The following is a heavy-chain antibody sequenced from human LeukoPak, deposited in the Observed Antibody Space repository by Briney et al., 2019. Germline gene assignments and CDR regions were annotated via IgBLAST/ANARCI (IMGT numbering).Heavy chain of an antibody. CDR1: GFTFSSYS. Sequence: GGSLRLSCTASGFTFSSYSMNWVRQAPGKGLEWVSYISSSSSTIYYADSVKGRFTISRDNAKNSLYLQMNSLRDEDTAVYYCARDLGYCSSTSCHNWFDPWGQGTLVTVSS. V-gene: IGHV3-48*02. CDR2: ISSSSSTI. CDR3: ARDLGYCSSTSCHNWFDP. D-gene: IGHD2-2*01. J-gene: IGHJ5*02.